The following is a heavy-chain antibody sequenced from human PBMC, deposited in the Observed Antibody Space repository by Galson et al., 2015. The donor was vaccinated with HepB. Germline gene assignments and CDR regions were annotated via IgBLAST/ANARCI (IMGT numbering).Heavy chain of an antibody. V-gene: IGHV4-34*01. J-gene: IGHJ6*02. D-gene: IGHD3-10*01. CDR2: INHSGST. CDR3: ARGRPWYYGSGSYSRYYCYGMDV. CDR1: GGSFSGYY. Sequence: ETLSLTCAVYGGSFSGYYWSWIRQPPGKGLEWIGEINHSGSTNYNPSLKSRVTISVDPSKNQFSLKLSSVTAADTAVYYCARGRPWYYGSGSYSRYYCYGMDVWGQGTTVTVSS.